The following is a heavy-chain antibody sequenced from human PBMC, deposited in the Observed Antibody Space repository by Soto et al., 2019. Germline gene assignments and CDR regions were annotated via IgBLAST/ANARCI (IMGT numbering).Heavy chain of an antibody. J-gene: IGHJ4*02. V-gene: IGHV3-30-3*01. Sequence: GGSLRLSCAASGFTFSSYAMYWVRQAPGKGLEWVAVISYDGSNKYYADSVKGRFTISRDNSKNTLYLQMNSLRAEDTAVYYCARVAGRYDFWSGYSYFDYWGQGTLVTVSS. CDR2: ISYDGSNK. D-gene: IGHD3-3*01. CDR1: GFTFSSYA. CDR3: ARVAGRYDFWSGYSYFDY.